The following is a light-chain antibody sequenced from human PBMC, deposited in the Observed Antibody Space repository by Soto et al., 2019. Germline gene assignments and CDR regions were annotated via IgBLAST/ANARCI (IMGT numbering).Light chain of an antibody. CDR1: QRVLYSSNNKNY. J-gene: IGKJ2*01. Sequence: DIVMTQSPDSLAVSLGERATINCKSSQRVLYSSNNKNYLAWYQQKPGQPPQLLIYWASTRESGVPDRFSGSGAGTDFTLTISSLQAEDVAVYYGQQYYSTPYTFGQGTKLEIK. CDR2: WAS. V-gene: IGKV4-1*01. CDR3: QQYYSTPYT.